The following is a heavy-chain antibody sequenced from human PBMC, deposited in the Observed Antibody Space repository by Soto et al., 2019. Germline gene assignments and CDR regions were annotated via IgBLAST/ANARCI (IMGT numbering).Heavy chain of an antibody. V-gene: IGHV4-34*01. Sequence: SETLSLTCAVYGGSFSDYYWTWIRQPPGKGLEWIGEINHRGNTNYNPSLKTRVTASVDTSKNQFSLKLTSVTAADTAIYYCARVSDSRGYFLPYWGQGVLVTVSS. D-gene: IGHD3-22*01. CDR2: INHRGNT. J-gene: IGHJ4*02. CDR3: ARVSDSRGYFLPY. CDR1: GGSFSDYY.